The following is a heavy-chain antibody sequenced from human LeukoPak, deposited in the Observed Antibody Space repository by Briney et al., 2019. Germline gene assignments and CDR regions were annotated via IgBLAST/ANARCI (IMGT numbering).Heavy chain of an antibody. Sequence: GGSLRLSCVASGFIFSNYGMSWVRQAPGKGLEWVSSISGRGQNTDYADSVKGRFTFSRDNSKNTLYLQMNSLRVEDTAIYYCAKDSAKKYDDYWGQGTLVTVSS. CDR1: GFIFSNYG. CDR2: ISGRGQNT. V-gene: IGHV3-23*01. D-gene: IGHD2/OR15-2a*01. CDR3: AKDSAKKYDDY. J-gene: IGHJ4*02.